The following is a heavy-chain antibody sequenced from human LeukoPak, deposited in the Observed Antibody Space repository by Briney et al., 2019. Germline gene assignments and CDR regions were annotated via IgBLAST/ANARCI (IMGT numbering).Heavy chain of an antibody. CDR1: GYTFDNYG. CDR3: ARDFGMFTISHGDAFAI. D-gene: IGHD5-24*01. Sequence: APVKVSCKASGYTFDNYGISWVRQAPGQGLEWMGWISAYDGNTNYANKLQGRVTMTTDASTSTAFMELRSLTSDDTAVYFCARDFGMFTISHGDAFAIWGQGTVVTVSS. J-gene: IGHJ3*02. V-gene: IGHV1-18*01. CDR2: ISAYDGNT.